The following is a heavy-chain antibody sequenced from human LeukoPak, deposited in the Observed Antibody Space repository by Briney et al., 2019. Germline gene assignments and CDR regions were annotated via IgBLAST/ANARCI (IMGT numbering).Heavy chain of an antibody. J-gene: IGHJ4*02. CDR1: GFTFGNYA. V-gene: IGHV3-30*04. CDR3: ARDLTPGAPDYFDS. D-gene: IGHD2-2*01. CDR2: IAHDETNR. Sequence: GGSLRLSCATSGFTFGNYAMHWVRQAPGKGLEWVAVIAHDETNRFYADSVRGRFTISRDNSMSTLYLRMDSLRPEDTAVYFCARDLTPGAPDYFDSWGQGTLVTVSS.